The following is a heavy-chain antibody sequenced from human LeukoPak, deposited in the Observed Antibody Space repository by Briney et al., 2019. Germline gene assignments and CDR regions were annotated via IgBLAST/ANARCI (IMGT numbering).Heavy chain of an antibody. Sequence: PSGTLSLTCAVSGASITSFHWTWFRQPAGRGLEWIGLIYTSGSTLYNPSLQSRVAMSVDVTKNQLSLKLSYVTAADAATYYCARKDGDYWGQGTLVTVSS. J-gene: IGHJ4*02. CDR3: ARKDGDY. D-gene: IGHD6-6*01. CDR2: IYTSGST. V-gene: IGHV4-4*07. CDR1: GASITSFH.